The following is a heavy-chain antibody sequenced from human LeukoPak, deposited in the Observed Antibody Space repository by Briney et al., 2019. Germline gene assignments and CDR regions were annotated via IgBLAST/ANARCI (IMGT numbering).Heavy chain of an antibody. V-gene: IGHV3-30*03. Sequence: PGRSLRLSCAASGFTFSSYGMHWVRQAPGKGLEWVAVISYDGSNKYYADSVKGRFTISRDNSKNTLYLQMNSLRAEDTAVYYCASPMAAGPVSYYYYGMDVWGQGTTVTVSS. D-gene: IGHD6-13*01. CDR3: ASPMAAGPVSYYYYGMDV. CDR1: GFTFSSYG. J-gene: IGHJ6*02. CDR2: ISYDGSNK.